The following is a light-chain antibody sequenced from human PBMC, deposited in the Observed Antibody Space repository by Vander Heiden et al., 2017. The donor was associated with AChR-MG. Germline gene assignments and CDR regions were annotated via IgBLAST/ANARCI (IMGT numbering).Light chain of an antibody. CDR3: QQYYSYPLIT. CDR1: QGISSY. J-gene: IGKJ5*01. Sequence: AIRITQSPSSLPASTGDRVTITCRASQGISSYLAWYQQKPGKAPKLLIYAASTLQSGVPSRFSGSGSGTDFTLTIRCLQSEDFATYYCQQYYSYPLITFGQGTRLEIK. V-gene: IGKV1-8*01. CDR2: AAS.